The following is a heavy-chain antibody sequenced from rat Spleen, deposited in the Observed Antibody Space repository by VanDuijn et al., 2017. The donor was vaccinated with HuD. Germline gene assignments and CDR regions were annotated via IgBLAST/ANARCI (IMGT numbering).Heavy chain of an antibody. Sequence: EVKLVESGGGLVQPGRSLKLSCAASGFNFNDHWMGWVRQAPGKGLEWIAEINKDSDIIKYTPSLKDKLTISRDNAQNTLYLQMNSIKSEDTGIYYCTRRNHGGFTLSDYWGQGVMVTVSS. CDR1: GFNFNDHW. V-gene: IGHV4-2*01. J-gene: IGHJ2*01. D-gene: IGHD1-11*01. CDR2: INKDSDII. CDR3: TRRNHGGFTLSDY.